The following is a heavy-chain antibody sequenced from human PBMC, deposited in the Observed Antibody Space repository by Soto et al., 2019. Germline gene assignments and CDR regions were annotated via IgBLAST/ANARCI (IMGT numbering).Heavy chain of an antibody. V-gene: IGHV4-61*01. CDR2: IYYSGST. J-gene: IGHJ4*02. D-gene: IGHD3-22*01. CDR1: GGSVSSGSYY. CDR3: ARGWSFYDTTGFDY. Sequence: QVQLQESGPGLVKPSETLSLTCTVSGGSVSSGSYYWSWIRQPPGKGLEWIGYIYYSGSTNYNPPLKSRVTISVDTSKNQFSLKLSSVTAADTAVYYCARGWSFYDTTGFDYWGQGTLVTVSS.